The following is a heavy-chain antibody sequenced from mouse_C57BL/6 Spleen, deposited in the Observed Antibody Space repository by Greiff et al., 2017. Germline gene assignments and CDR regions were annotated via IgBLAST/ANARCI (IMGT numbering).Heavy chain of an antibody. J-gene: IGHJ4*01. Sequence: VKLMESGPGLVQPSQSLSITCTVSGFSLTSYGVHWVRQSPGKGLEWLGVIWRGGSTDYNAAFMSRLSITKDNSKSQVFFKMNSLQADDTAIYYCAKKGDGNYYYAMDYWGQGTSVTVSS. D-gene: IGHD2-1*01. CDR3: AKKGDGNYYYAMDY. CDR2: IWRGGST. CDR1: GFSLTSYG. V-gene: IGHV2-5*01.